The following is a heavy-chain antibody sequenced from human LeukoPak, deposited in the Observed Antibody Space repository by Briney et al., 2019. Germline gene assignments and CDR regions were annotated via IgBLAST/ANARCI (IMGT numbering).Heavy chain of an antibody. CDR1: GFTFDDYA. CDR2: ISWNSGSI. Sequence: PGGSLRLSYAASGFTFDDYAMHWVRQAPGKGLEWVSGISWNSGSIGYADSVKGRFTISRDNAKNSLYLQMNSLRAEDTALYYCTIAVAGLTRGYFDYWGQGTLVTVSS. CDR3: TIAVAGLTRGYFDY. J-gene: IGHJ4*02. D-gene: IGHD6-19*01. V-gene: IGHV3-9*01.